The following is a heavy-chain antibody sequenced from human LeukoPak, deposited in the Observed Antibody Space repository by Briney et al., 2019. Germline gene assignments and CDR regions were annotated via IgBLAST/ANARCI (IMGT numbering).Heavy chain of an antibody. CDR1: GFTFSNYW. J-gene: IGHJ4*02. CDR3: VPGGLAVSGIDY. Sequence: GGSLRLSCAVSGFTFSNYWMSWVRQAPGEGLEWVANITPDGSDRYYVDSLKGRVTISRDNTKSSLYLQLNSLRAEDTAVYYCVPGGLAVSGIDYWGQGALVTVSS. CDR2: ITPDGSDR. V-gene: IGHV3-7*01. D-gene: IGHD6-19*01.